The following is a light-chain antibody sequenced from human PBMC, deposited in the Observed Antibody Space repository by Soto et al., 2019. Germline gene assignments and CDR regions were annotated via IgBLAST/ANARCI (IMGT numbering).Light chain of an antibody. CDR1: SSDVGAYNY. V-gene: IGLV2-14*03. J-gene: IGLJ1*01. Sequence: QSVLTQPASVSGSPGQSITISCTGTSSDVGAYNYVSWYQHHPGKAPKLMIYDVSNRPSGVSNRFPGSKSGNTASLTISGLQAEDEADYYCCSYAGSYGVFGTGTKVTVL. CDR2: DVS. CDR3: CSYAGSYGV.